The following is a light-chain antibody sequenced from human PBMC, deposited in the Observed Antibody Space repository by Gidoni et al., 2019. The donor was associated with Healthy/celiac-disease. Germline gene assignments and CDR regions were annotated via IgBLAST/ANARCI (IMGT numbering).Light chain of an antibody. CDR3: SSYTSSSTLEVV. V-gene: IGLV2-14*01. Sequence: QSALTPPASVSGSPGQSITISCTGTSSYVGGYNYVSWYQQHPGKAPKLMIYEVSNRPSGVSNRFSGSKSGNTASLTISGLQAEDEADYYCSSYTSSSTLEVVFGGGTKLTVL. CDR2: EVS. J-gene: IGLJ2*01. CDR1: SSYVGGYNY.